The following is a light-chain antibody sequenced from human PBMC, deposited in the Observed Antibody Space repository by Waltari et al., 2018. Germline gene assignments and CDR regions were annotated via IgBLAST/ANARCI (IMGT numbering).Light chain of an antibody. CDR2: GAS. CDR3: QKYGSSPLWT. J-gene: IGKJ1*01. CDR1: QTVGSNY. V-gene: IGKV3-20*01. Sequence: EIVLTQPPGTLSLSPGESATLSSSASQTVGSNYLAWYQQKPGQAPRLLIYGASTRPPGVPDRFSGRGSGTDLTLIISRLEPEDFAVYYCQKYGSSPLWTFGQGTKVEI.